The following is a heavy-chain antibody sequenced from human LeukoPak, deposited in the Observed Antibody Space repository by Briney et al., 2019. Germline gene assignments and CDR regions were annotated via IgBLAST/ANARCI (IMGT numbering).Heavy chain of an antibody. Sequence: SQTLSLTCTVSGGSISSGGYYWSWIRQHPGKGLEWIGYIYYSGSTYYNPSLKSRVTISVDTSKNQFSLKLSSVTAADTAVYYCARDAKEMATLDAFDIWGQGTMVTVSS. CDR2: IYYSGST. CDR3: ARDAKEMATLDAFDI. CDR1: GGSISSGGYY. J-gene: IGHJ3*02. V-gene: IGHV4-31*03.